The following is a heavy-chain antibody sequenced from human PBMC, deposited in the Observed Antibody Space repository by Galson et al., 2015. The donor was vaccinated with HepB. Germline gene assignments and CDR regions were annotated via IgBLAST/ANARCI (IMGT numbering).Heavy chain of an antibody. V-gene: IGHV3-30*15. CDR2: ISYDGSNK. D-gene: IGHD3-22*01. J-gene: IGHJ4*02. CDR3: ARGGAHYYEISGSYYGY. Sequence: SLRLSCAASGFTFSSHAFHWVRQAPGKGLEWVAVISYDGSNKHYADSVRGRFTISRDNSNNTLYLHMSSLRAEDTAVYYCARGGAHYYEISGSYYGYWGQGTLVTVSS. CDR1: GFTFSSHA.